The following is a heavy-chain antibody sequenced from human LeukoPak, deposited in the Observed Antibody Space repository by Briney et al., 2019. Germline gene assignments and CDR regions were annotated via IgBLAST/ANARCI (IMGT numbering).Heavy chain of an antibody. D-gene: IGHD3-10*01. V-gene: IGHV4-39*07. CDR1: GGSISSSSYY. J-gene: IGHJ5*02. CDR3: ARVLWFGDRPAYNWFDP. CDR2: IYYSGST. Sequence: PSETLSLTCTVSGGSISSSSYYWGWIRQPPGKGLEWIGSIYYSGSTYYNPSLKSRVTISVDTSKNQFSLKLSSVTAADTAVYYCARVLWFGDRPAYNWFDPWGQGTLVTVSS.